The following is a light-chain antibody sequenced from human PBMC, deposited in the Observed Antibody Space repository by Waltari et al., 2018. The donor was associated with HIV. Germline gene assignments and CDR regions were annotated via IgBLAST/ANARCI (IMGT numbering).Light chain of an antibody. CDR1: QSVSSY. J-gene: IGKJ4*01. CDR2: DAS. V-gene: IGKV3-11*01. CDR3: LQRSTWPRALT. Sequence: EMVLTQSPATLSWSPGERATLSCRASQSVSSYLAWFQQKPGQAPRRLIYDASDRDTVIPARFSGSGSGTDFTLTIRRLEPEDFAVYYCLQRSTWPRALTFGGGTKVQIK.